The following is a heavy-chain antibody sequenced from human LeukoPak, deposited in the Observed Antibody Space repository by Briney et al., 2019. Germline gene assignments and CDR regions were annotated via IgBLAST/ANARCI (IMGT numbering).Heavy chain of an antibody. J-gene: IGHJ4*02. CDR3: ARGRQYQLHDY. V-gene: IGHV3-30-3*01. CDR2: ISYDGSNK. D-gene: IGHD2-2*01. CDR1: GFTFSSYA. Sequence: GGSLRLSCAASGFTFSSYAMHWVRQAPGKGLEWVAVISYDGSNKYYADSVKGRFTISRDNSKSTLYLQMNSLRAEDTAVYYCARGRQYQLHDYWGQGTLVTVSS.